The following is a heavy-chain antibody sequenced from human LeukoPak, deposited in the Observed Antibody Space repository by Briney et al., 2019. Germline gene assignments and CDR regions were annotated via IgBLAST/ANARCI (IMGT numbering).Heavy chain of an antibody. CDR3: ARDRHKYNYDSGGYPPY. CDR1: GFTFSSYA. Sequence: GGSLRLSCAASGFTFSSYAMSWVRQAPGKGLEWVSAISGSGGSTYYADSVKGRFTISRDNSKNSLYLQMNTLRAEDTAVYYCARDRHKYNYDSGGYPPYWGQGTLVTVSS. V-gene: IGHV3-23*01. D-gene: IGHD3-22*01. J-gene: IGHJ4*02. CDR2: ISGSGGST.